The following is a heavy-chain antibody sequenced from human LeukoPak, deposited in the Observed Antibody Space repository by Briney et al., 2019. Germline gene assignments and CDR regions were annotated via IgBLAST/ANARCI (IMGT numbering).Heavy chain of an antibody. Sequence: GGSLRLSCAASGFTFRSYWMHWVRQAPGKGLVWVSRINSDGSTSYADSVKGRFTISRDNAKNTLYLQMNSLRAEDTAAYYCARGNTYYDILTGYDYYYGMDVWGQGTTVTVSS. CDR3: ARGNTYYDILTGYDYYYGMDV. J-gene: IGHJ6*02. V-gene: IGHV3-74*01. CDR2: INSDGST. D-gene: IGHD3-9*01. CDR1: GFTFRSYW.